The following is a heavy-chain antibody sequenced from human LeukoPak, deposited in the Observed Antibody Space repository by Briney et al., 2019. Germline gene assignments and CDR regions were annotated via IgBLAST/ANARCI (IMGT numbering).Heavy chain of an antibody. CDR3: ARITPGYCSSTSCYEDY. CDR2: IYYSGST. J-gene: IGHJ4*02. CDR1: GGSISSGGYY. Sequence: PSETLSLTCTVSGGSISSGGYYWSWIRQHPGKGLEWIGYIYYSGSTYYNPSLKSRVTISVDTSKNQFSLKLSSVTAADTAMYYCARITPGYCSSTSCYEDYWGQGTLVTVSS. D-gene: IGHD2-2*01. V-gene: IGHV4-31*03.